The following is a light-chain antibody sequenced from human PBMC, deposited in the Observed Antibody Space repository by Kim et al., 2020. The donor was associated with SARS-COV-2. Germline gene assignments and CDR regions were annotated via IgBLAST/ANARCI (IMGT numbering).Light chain of an antibody. Sequence: GPSVTIACSGSSPNIASNYVYWYQQLPGTAPNLLIYRNNQRPSGVPDRFSGSKSGTSASLAISGLRSEDEADYHCAAWDDSLSGPVFGGGTQLTVL. CDR2: RNN. CDR3: AAWDDSLSGPV. V-gene: IGLV1-47*01. CDR1: SPNIASNY. J-gene: IGLJ3*02.